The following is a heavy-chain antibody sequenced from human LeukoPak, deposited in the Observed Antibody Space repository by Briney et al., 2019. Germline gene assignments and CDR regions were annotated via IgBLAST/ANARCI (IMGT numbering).Heavy chain of an antibody. CDR2: INHSGST. J-gene: IGHJ4*02. D-gene: IGHD5-18*01. V-gene: IGHV4-34*01. Sequence: SETLSLTCAVYGGSFSGYYWSWIRQPPGKGLEWIGEINHSGSTNYNPSLKSRVTISVDTSKNQFSLKLSSVTAADTAVFYCARGRPGLYSYVPSAYYFDYWGQGTLVTVSS. CDR3: ARGRPGLYSYVPSAYYFDY. CDR1: GGSFSGYY.